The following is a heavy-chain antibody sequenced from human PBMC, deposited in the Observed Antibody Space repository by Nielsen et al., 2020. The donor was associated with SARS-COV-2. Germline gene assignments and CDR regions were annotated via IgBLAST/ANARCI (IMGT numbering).Heavy chain of an antibody. CDR2: IYYSGST. V-gene: IGHV4-39*01. D-gene: IGHD6-19*01. CDR3: ASTYSSGWRPKCRFDY. J-gene: IGHJ4*02. Sequence: GSLRLSCTVSGGSISSSSYYWGWIRQPPGKGLEWIGSIYYSGSTYYNPSLKSRVTISVDTSKNQFSLKLSSVTAADTAVYYCASTYSSGWRPKCRFDYWGQGTLVTVSS. CDR1: GGSISSSSYY.